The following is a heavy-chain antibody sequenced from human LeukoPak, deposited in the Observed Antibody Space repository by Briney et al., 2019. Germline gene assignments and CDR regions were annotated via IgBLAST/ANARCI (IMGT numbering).Heavy chain of an antibody. D-gene: IGHD3-10*01. CDR3: AKMSYDY. J-gene: IGHJ4*02. CDR2: ISYDGSNK. CDR1: GFTFSSYA. V-gene: IGHV3-30*04. Sequence: GGSLRLSCAASGFTFSSYAMHWVRQAPGKGLEWVALISYDGSNKYYADSVKGRFTISRDNSKNTLYLQMNSLRAEDTAVYYCAKMSYDYWGQGTLVTVSS.